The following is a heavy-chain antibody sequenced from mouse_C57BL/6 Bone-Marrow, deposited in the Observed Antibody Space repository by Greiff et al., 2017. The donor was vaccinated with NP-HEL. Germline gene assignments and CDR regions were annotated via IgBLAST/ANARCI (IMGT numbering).Heavy chain of an antibody. V-gene: IGHV1-9*01. J-gene: IGHJ2*01. CDR2: ILPGSGST. CDR3: ARWALYDGYSYYFDY. D-gene: IGHD2-3*01. Sequence: QVQLQQSGAELLKPGASVKLSCKATGYTFTGYWIEWVKQRPGHGLEWIGEILPGSGSTNYNEKFKGKATFTADTSSNTAYMQLSSLTTEDSAIYYCARWALYDGYSYYFDYWGQGTTLTVSS. CDR1: GYTFTGYW.